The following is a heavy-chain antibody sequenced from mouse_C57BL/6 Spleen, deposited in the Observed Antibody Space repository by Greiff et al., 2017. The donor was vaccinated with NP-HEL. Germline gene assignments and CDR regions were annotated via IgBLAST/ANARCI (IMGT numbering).Heavy chain of an antibody. D-gene: IGHD2-3*01. Sequence: QVQLQQSGAELVRPGTSVKVSCKASGYAFTNYLIEWVKQRPGQGLEWIGVINPGSGGTNYNEKFKGKATLTADNSSSTAYMQLSSLTSEDSAVYFCARGGYYVDYALEYRGQRTSVTVS. V-gene: IGHV1-54*01. CDR3: ARGGYYVDYALEY. J-gene: IGHJ4*01. CDR1: GYAFTNYL. CDR2: INPGSGGT.